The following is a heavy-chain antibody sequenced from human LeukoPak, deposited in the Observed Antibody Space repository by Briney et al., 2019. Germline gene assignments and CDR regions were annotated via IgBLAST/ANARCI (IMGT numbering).Heavy chain of an antibody. J-gene: IGHJ4*02. CDR1: GYTFTSYG. CDR2: ISAYNGNT. V-gene: IGHV1-18*01. D-gene: IGHD2-15*01. Sequence: ASVKLSCKASGYTFTSYGISWVRRAPRQGLEWMGWISAYNGNTNYAQKLQGRVTMTTDTSTSTAYMELRSLRSDDTAVYYCARVCSGGSCYPGGFDYWGQGTLVTVSS. CDR3: ARVCSGGSCYPGGFDY.